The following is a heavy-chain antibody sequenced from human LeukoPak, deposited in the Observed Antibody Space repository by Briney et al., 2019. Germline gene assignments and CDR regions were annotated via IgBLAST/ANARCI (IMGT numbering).Heavy chain of an antibody. D-gene: IGHD5-12*01. V-gene: IGHV6-1*01. CDR1: GDSVSSNSAA. CDR3: ATEHGYGQVHY. Sequence: SQTLSLTCALSGDSVSSNSAAWPWIRQSPSRGLEWLGRTYYRSKWYNDYAVSLKRRITISPDTSNNQFSLQLSSVTPEDTAVYYCATEHGYGQVHYWGQGTLVTVAS. J-gene: IGHJ4*02. CDR2: TYYRSKWYN.